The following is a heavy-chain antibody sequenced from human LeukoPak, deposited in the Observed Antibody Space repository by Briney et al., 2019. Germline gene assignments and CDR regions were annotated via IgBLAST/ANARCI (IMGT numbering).Heavy chain of an antibody. CDR1: GFTFSNYA. Sequence: PGASLRLSCAASGFTFSNYAMSWVRQAPGKGLEWVSAILGSGVTTYYADSVKGRFTVSRDNSKSTLYLQMNTLRAEDTALYYWAKWGDYDVLTGYYVPDYWGQGTLVTVSS. J-gene: IGHJ4*02. V-gene: IGHV3-23*01. D-gene: IGHD3-9*01. CDR3: AKWGDYDVLTGYYVPDY. CDR2: ILGSGVTT.